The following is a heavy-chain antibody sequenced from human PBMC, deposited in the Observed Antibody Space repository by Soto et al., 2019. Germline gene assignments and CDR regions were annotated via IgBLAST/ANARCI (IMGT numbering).Heavy chain of an antibody. CDR2: ISAYNGNT. D-gene: IGHD6-25*01. Sequence: VASVKVSCKASGYTFTSYGISWVRQAPGQGLEWMGWISAYNGNTNYAQKLQGRVTMTTDTSTSTAYMELRSLRSDDTAVYYCASEPQRLVSGATFDDCGEGTLVTVAS. CDR1: GYTFTSYG. V-gene: IGHV1-18*01. J-gene: IGHJ4*02. CDR3: ASEPQRLVSGATFDD.